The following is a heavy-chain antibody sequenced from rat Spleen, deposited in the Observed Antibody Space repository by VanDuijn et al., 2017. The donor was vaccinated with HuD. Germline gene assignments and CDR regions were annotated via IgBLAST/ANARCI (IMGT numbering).Heavy chain of an antibody. CDR2: IRYDGSDT. J-gene: IGHJ2*01. CDR1: GFTFTDFY. V-gene: IGHV5-29*01. CDR3: ARLTGGHFDY. D-gene: IGHD5-1*01. Sequence: EVQLVESDGGLVQPGRSLKLSCAASGFTFTDFYMAWVRQAPTKGLEWVANIRYDGSDTYYRDSVKGRFSISRDDAKSTLYLQMDSLRSEDTATYHCARLTGGHFDYWGQGVMGTVSS.